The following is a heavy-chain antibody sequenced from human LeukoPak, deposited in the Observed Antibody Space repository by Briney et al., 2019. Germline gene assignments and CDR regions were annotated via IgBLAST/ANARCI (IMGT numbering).Heavy chain of an antibody. J-gene: IGHJ4*02. CDR1: GFTFSNAW. CDR3: SLGSVDLDY. CDR2: IRSIADGGTT. V-gene: IGHV3-15*01. Sequence: GGSLRLSCAGSGFTFSNAWMSWVRQAPGKGLEWIGRIRSIADGGTTDYGAPVKGRFTISRDDSKNTLFLQMNSLKTEDKALYYCSLGSVDLDYWGQGTLVTVSS.